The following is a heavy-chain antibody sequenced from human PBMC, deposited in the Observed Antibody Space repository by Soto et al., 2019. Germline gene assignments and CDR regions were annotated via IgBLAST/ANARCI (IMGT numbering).Heavy chain of an antibody. CDR2: ISSSSTYI. V-gene: IGHV3-21*02. D-gene: IGHD6-19*01. Sequence: EVQLVESGGGLVKPGGSLRLSCAASGFTFNSFSMNWVHQAPGKGLEWVSSISSSSTYIYFADSLKGRFTISRDNAKNSLYLQMNSLRAEDTAVYYCVRARGAVAGMTCLDYWGQGTLVTVSS. J-gene: IGHJ4*02. CDR3: VRARGAVAGMTCLDY. CDR1: GFTFNSFS.